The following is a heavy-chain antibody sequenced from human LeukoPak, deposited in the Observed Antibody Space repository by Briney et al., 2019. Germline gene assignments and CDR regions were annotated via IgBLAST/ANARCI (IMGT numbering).Heavy chain of an antibody. CDR2: IYYSGTT. CDR1: GGSISNYY. D-gene: IGHD5-12*01. CDR3: ARGFDSKSTYVDY. J-gene: IGHJ4*02. Sequence: PSETLSPTCTVSGGSISNYYWNWLRQPPGKGLEWIGYIYYSGTTNYNPSLKSRVTMSLDTSKNQFSLRVTSVTAADTAVYYCARGFDSKSTYVDYWGQGTLVTVSS. V-gene: IGHV4-59*01.